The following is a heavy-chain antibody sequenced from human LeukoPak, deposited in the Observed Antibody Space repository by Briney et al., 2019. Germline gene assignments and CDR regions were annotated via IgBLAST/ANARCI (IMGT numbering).Heavy chain of an antibody. Sequence: SGPTQVKPTQPLTLTCTFSGFSLSTSGVGVGWIRQPPGKALEWLALIYWNDDKRYSPSLKSRLTITKDTSKNQVVLTMTNMDPGDKATYFCSPGPITIFWVGSYFDYWGQGTLVTVSS. J-gene: IGHJ4*02. D-gene: IGHD3-3*01. CDR2: IYWNDDK. CDR1: GFSLSTSGVG. V-gene: IGHV2-5*01. CDR3: SPGPITIFWVGSYFDY.